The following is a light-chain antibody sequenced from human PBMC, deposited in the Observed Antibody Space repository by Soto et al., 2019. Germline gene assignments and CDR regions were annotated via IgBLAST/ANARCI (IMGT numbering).Light chain of an antibody. V-gene: IGKV2-28*01. CDR1: QSLSHSNGYTY. CDR2: LGS. J-gene: IGKJ1*01. Sequence: EIVMTQSPLSLPVTPGEPASISCRSSQSLSHSNGYTYLDWYLQKPGQSPQLLIYLGSNRASGVPDRFSGSGSGTDFTLKISRVEAEDVGVYYCMQALETPTFGQGTKVEIK. CDR3: MQALETPT.